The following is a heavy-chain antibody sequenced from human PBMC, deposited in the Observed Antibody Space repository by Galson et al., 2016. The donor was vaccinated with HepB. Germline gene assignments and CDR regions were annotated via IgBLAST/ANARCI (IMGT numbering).Heavy chain of an antibody. CDR1: GLSLSNYW. CDR3: ARGHFDS. CDR2: INHDGSQT. V-gene: IGHV3-7*01. J-gene: IGHJ5*01. Sequence: SLRLSCAASGLSLSNYWMIWVRQAPGKGLEWVANINHDGSQTTYGDSVKGRFTISRDNAKNSLYLQMNSLRAEDTGVYSCARGHFDSWGQGTLVTVSS.